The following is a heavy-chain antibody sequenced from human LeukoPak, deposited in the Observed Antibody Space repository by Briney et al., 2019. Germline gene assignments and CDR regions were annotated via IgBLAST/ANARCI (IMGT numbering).Heavy chain of an antibody. CDR1: GYTFTSYG. D-gene: IGHD6-6*01. Sequence: GASVMVSCKASGYTFTSYGISWVRQAPGQGLEWMGWISAYNGNTNYAQKLQGRVTMTTDTSTSTAYMELRSLRSDDTAVYYCARTEYSSSPSPEYYYGMDVWGQGTTVTVSS. CDR2: ISAYNGNT. J-gene: IGHJ6*02. CDR3: ARTEYSSSPSPEYYYGMDV. V-gene: IGHV1-18*01.